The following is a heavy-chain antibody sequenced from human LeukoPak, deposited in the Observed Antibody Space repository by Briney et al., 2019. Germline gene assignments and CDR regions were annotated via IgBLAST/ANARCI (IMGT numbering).Heavy chain of an antibody. V-gene: IGHV1-24*01. CDR3: ATTNCSGGSCYSDY. Sequence: ASVKVSCKVSGHTLTELSMHWVRQAPGKGLEWMGGFDPEDGETIYAQKFQGRVTMTEDTSTDTAYMELSSLRSEDTAVYYRATTNCSGGSCYSDYWGQGTLITVSS. CDR1: GHTLTELS. CDR2: FDPEDGET. J-gene: IGHJ4*02. D-gene: IGHD2-15*01.